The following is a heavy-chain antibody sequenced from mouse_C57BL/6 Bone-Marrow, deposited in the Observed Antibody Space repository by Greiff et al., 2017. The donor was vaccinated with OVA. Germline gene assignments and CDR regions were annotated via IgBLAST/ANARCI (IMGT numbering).Heavy chain of an antibody. D-gene: IGHD1-1*01. CDR3: ARRNYYGSLWYFDV. V-gene: IGHV1-81*01. CDR1: GYTFTSYG. CDR2: IYPRSGNT. Sequence: VKLQQSGAELARPGASVKLSCKASGYTFTSYGISWVKQRTGQGLEWIGEIYPRSGNTYYNEKFKGKATLTADKSSSTAYMELRSLTSEDSAVYFCARRNYYGSLWYFDVWGTGTTVTVSS. J-gene: IGHJ1*03.